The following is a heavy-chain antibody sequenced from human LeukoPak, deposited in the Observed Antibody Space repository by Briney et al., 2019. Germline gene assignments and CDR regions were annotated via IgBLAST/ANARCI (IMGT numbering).Heavy chain of an antibody. D-gene: IGHD1-7*01. V-gene: IGHV4-4*07. CDR1: GGSISSYY. Sequence: PSETLSLTCTVSGGSISSYYWSWIRQPAGKGLEWIGRIYTSGSTNYNPSLKSRFTMSVDTSKNQFSLKLSSVTAADTAVYYCARGSGTTSDYYYMDVWGKGTTVTVSS. CDR2: IYTSGST. CDR3: ARGSGTTSDYYYMDV. J-gene: IGHJ6*03.